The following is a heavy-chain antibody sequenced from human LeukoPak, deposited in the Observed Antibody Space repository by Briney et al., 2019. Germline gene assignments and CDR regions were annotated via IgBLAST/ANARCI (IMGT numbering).Heavy chain of an antibody. V-gene: IGHV1-18*01. D-gene: IGHD2/OR15-2a*01. Sequence: ASVKVSCKVVGTSFTNYGITWVRQAPGQGLEWMAWISDHNGDTNVAQNFQGRVTMTTDTSTSTAYMELRSLRSDDTAMYYCARGEYPNDYWGQGTLVTVSS. J-gene: IGHJ4*02. CDR1: GTSFTNYG. CDR3: ARGEYPNDY. CDR2: ISDHNGDT.